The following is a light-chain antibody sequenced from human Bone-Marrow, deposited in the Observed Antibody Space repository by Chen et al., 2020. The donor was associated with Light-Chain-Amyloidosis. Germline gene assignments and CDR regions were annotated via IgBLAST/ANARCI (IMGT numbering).Light chain of an antibody. CDR1: SSNIGSRP. J-gene: IGLJ3*02. V-gene: IGLV1-44*01. CDR2: TNT. Sequence: QSVLTQPPSASGTPGQRVTISCSGSSSNIGSRPVNWYQHFPGTAPKLLISTNTQRPSGVPDRFSGSKSGTSASLAISGLQSEDKADYYCASWDDSLNGWVFGGGTKLTVL. CDR3: ASWDDSLNGWV.